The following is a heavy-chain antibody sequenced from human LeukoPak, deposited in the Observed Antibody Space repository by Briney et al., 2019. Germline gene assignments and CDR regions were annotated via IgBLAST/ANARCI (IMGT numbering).Heavy chain of an antibody. Sequence: PGGSLRLSCAASGFTFSSYEVNWVRQAPGKGLEWVSSISSSGNTIYYADSVKGRFTVSRDSAKNSVYLQMNSLRAEDTAVYYCGSGVIFYDSSGRNYWGQGTLVTVSS. V-gene: IGHV3-48*03. CDR3: GSGVIFYDSSGRNY. CDR1: GFTFSSYE. D-gene: IGHD3-22*01. CDR2: ISSSGNTI. J-gene: IGHJ4*02.